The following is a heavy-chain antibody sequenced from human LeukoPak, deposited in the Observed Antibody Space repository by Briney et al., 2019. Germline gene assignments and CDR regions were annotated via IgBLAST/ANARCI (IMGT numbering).Heavy chain of an antibody. D-gene: IGHD3-16*01. CDR3: ARARDDYDYVWGTPNRGYYYYYYMDV. J-gene: IGHJ6*03. CDR1: GGSISSSSYY. V-gene: IGHV4-39*07. Sequence: SETLSLTCTVSGGSISSSSYYWGWIRQPPGKGLEWIGSIYYSGSTNYNPSLKSRVTISVDTSKNQFSLKLSSVTAADTAVYYCARARDDYDYVWGTPNRGYYYYYYMDVWGKGTTVTVSS. CDR2: IYYSGST.